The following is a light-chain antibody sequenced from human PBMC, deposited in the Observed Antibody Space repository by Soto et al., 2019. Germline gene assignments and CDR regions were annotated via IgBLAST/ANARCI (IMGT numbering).Light chain of an antibody. CDR3: QGTFT. J-gene: IGKJ4*01. CDR1: QSISSY. Sequence: DIQMTQSPSSLSASVGDRVTITCRASQSISSYLNWYQQKPGKAPKLLIYAASSLQSGVPSRFSGSGSGTDFTLTISSLQAEDVAVYYCQGTFTFGGGTKVDI. CDR2: AAS. V-gene: IGKV1-39*01.